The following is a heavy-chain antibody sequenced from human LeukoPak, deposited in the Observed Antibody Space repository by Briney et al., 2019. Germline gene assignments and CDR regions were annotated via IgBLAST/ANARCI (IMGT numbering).Heavy chain of an antibody. CDR3: AKDPRGRGSVKPYAFDI. CDR1: GFTFSSYA. D-gene: IGHD3-10*01. V-gene: IGHV3-23*01. Sequence: GGSLRLSCAASGFTFSSYAMGWVRQAPGKGLEWVSAISGSGGSTYYADSVKGRFTISRDNSKNTLYLQMNSLRAEDTAVYYCAKDPRGRGSVKPYAFDIWGQGTMVTVSS. CDR2: ISGSGGST. J-gene: IGHJ3*02.